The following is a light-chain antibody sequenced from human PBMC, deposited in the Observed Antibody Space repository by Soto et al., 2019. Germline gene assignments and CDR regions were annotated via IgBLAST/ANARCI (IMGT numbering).Light chain of an antibody. Sequence: EIVMTQSPATLSVSPGERATLSCRASQSVGSNLAWYQQKPGQAPRLLIYGASTRATGIPARFSGSGSGTECTLTVSSLQSEDFASYLCQQYNNLPPDRTFGQGTKVEIK. J-gene: IGKJ1*01. CDR3: QQYNNLPPDRT. CDR1: QSVGSN. V-gene: IGKV3-15*01. CDR2: GAS.